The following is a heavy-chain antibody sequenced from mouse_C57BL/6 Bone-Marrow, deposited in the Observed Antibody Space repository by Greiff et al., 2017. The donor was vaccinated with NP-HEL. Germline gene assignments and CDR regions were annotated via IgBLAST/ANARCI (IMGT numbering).Heavy chain of an antibody. V-gene: IGHV1-76*01. J-gene: IGHJ2*01. Sequence: VQLQQSGAELVRPGASVKLSCKASGYTFTDYYINWVKQRPGQGLEWIARIYPGSGNTYYNEKFKGKATLTAEKSSSTAYMQLSSLTSEDSAVYFCAKEEYYYGREALDYWGQGTTLTVSS. CDR2: IYPGSGNT. CDR3: AKEEYYYGREALDY. D-gene: IGHD1-1*01. CDR1: GYTFTDYY.